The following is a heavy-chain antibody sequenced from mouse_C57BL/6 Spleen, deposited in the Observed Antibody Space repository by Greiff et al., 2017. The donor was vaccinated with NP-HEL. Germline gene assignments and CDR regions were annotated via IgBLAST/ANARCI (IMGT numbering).Heavy chain of an antibody. D-gene: IGHD1-1*01. CDR2: ISSGGSYT. Sequence: EVKLMESGGDLVKPGGSLKLSCAASGFTFSSYGMSWVRQTPDKRLEWVATISSGGSYTYYPDSVKGRFTISRDNAKNTLYLQMSSLKSEDTAMYYCARHIYYYGSSPYYYAMDYWGQGTSVTVSS. CDR1: GFTFSSYG. CDR3: ARHIYYYGSSPYYYAMDY. V-gene: IGHV5-6*01. J-gene: IGHJ4*01.